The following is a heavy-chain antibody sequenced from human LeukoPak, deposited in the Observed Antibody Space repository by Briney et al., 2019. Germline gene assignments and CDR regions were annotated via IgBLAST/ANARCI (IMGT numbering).Heavy chain of an antibody. J-gene: IGHJ4*02. CDR2: ISFDGGNK. D-gene: IGHD6-13*01. Sequence: PGGSLRLSCATSGFTFSMHWVRLAPGKGLDWVAVISFDGGNKFYADSVKGRFSISRDTTKNTLYLLMISLGIDETAVYFFARGRAGIAAAGFDYWGQGTLVTVCS. CDR1: GFTFS. CDR3: ARGRAGIAAAGFDY. V-gene: IGHV3-30-3*01.